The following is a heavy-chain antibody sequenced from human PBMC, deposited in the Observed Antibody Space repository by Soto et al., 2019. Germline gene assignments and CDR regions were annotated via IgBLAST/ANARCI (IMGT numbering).Heavy chain of an antibody. D-gene: IGHD3-3*01. CDR1: GYTFTSYG. CDR3: AENDDYGSGPAANWFDP. J-gene: IGHJ5*02. CDR2: ISAYNGNT. V-gene: IGHV1-18*01. Sequence: QVQLVQSGAEVKKPGASVKVSCKASGYTFTSYGISWVRQAPGQGLEWMGWISAYNGNTNYAQKLQGRVTMTTDTSTGTAYMELRRLRSDDTAVYYCAENDDYGSGPAANWFDPWGQGTLVTVSS.